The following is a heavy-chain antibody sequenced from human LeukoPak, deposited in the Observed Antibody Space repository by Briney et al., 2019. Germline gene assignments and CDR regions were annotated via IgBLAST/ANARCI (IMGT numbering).Heavy chain of an antibody. CDR1: GGTCSSYA. CDR3: ARRRPPRTTFQPFDY. Sequence: GSSVKVSCKASGGTCSSYAISWVRQAPGQGLEWMGGIIPIFGTANYAQKFQGRVTITTDESTSTAYMELSSLRSEDTAVYYCARRRPPRTTFQPFDYWGQGTLVTVSS. J-gene: IGHJ4*02. D-gene: IGHD1-7*01. V-gene: IGHV1-69*05. CDR2: IIPIFGTA.